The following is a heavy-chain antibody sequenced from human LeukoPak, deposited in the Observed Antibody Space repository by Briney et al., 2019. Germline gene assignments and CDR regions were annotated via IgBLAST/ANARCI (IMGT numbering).Heavy chain of an antibody. D-gene: IGHD4-17*01. CDR3: ANEIRPNDY. J-gene: IGHJ4*02. V-gene: IGHV3-23*01. CDR2: ISISGDTT. Sequence: GGSLRLSCGASGFTFSSHAMTWVRQAPGKGLEWVSAISISGDTTYYADAVKGRYTISRDNSKNTVYLQMNSLRAEDTAVYYCANEIRPNDYWGQGTLVTVSS. CDR1: GFTFSSHA.